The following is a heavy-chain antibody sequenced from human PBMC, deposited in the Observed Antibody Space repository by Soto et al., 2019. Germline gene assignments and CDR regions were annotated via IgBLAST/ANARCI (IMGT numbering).Heavy chain of an antibody. Sequence: QARLQESGPGLVKPSQTLSLTCSVSGVSISSADFYWSWIRQPPGKSLEWLGDMSYSGSTYYNPSSRSRITMSPDPSKNHFSLTLTSVTAADTAVYFCSRGTIGYFDTNRSSYGWDVWGQGTAVSVSS. D-gene: IGHD3-22*01. V-gene: IGHV4-30-4*01. J-gene: IGHJ6*02. CDR1: GVSISSADFY. CDR3: SRGTIGYFDTNRSSYGWDV. CDR2: MSYSGST.